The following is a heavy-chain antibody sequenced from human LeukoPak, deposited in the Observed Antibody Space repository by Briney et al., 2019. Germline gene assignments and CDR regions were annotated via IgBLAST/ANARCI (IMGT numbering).Heavy chain of an antibody. J-gene: IGHJ6*02. CDR3: ARDSWALYYYYGMDV. Sequence: SQTLSLTCTVSGGSISSGGYYWSWIRQHPGKGLEWTGYIYYSGSTYYNPSLKSRVTISVDTSKNQFSLKLSSVTAADTAVYYCARDSWALYYYYGMDVWGQGTTVTVSS. CDR1: GGSISSGGYY. V-gene: IGHV4-31*03. CDR2: IYYSGST. D-gene: IGHD7-27*01.